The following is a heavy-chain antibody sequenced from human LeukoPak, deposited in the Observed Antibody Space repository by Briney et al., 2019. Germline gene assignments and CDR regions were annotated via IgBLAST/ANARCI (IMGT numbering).Heavy chain of an antibody. V-gene: IGHV4-59*01. D-gene: IGHD4-11*01. J-gene: IGHJ5*02. Sequence: PSETLSLTCTVCGGSISSYYWSWIRQPPGKGLEWIGYIYYSGSTNYNPSLKSRVTISVDTSRNQFSLKPSSVTAADTAVYYCARELDDYSNYDRWFDPWGQGTLVTVSS. CDR1: GGSISSYY. CDR3: ARELDDYSNYDRWFDP. CDR2: IYYSGST.